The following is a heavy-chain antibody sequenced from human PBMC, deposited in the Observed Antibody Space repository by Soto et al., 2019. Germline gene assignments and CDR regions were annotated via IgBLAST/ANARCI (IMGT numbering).Heavy chain of an antibody. Sequence: PGGSLGLSCAASGFAFSSYWMHWVRQASGKGLVWVSGIDPYETGINSADSVKGRFTISRDNAKNTLYLQMNSLRAEDTAVYYCARDSPYTVTYAPPAEDFDYWGQGTLVTVSS. D-gene: IGHD4-4*01. V-gene: IGHV3-74*01. CDR1: GFAFSSYW. CDR2: IDPYETGI. CDR3: ARDSPYTVTYAPPAEDFDY. J-gene: IGHJ4*02.